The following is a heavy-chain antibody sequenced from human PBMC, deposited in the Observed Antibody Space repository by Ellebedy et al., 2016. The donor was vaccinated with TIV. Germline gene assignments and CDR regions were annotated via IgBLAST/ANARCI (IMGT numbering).Heavy chain of an antibody. V-gene: IGHV4-34*09. J-gene: IGHJ6*02. Sequence: MPSETLSLTCAVYGGSFSGHHWTWIRQSPGKGLEWIGGINHSGSTNYNPSLESRVTISLDTSKNQFSLRLSSVTAADTAVYYCARCHYDILTGLPSGMDVWGQGTTVTVSS. D-gene: IGHD3-9*01. CDR1: GGSFSGHH. CDR3: ARCHYDILTGLPSGMDV. CDR2: INHSGST.